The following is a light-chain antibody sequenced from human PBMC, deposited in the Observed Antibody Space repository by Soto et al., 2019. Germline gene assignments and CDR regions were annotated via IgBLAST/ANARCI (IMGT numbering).Light chain of an antibody. CDR3: QQYDNWPWT. V-gene: IGKV3D-15*01. CDR2: GAS. Sequence: EIVMTQSPATVSVSPGERATLSCRASQSVSSDLAWYQQKPGQAPRLLIYGASTRATGIPATFSGSGSGTEFTLTISSLQSEDFAVYYCQQYDNWPWTFGQGTKVDI. J-gene: IGKJ1*01. CDR1: QSVSSD.